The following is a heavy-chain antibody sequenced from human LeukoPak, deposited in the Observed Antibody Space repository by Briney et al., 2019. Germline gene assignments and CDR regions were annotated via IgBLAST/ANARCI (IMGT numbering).Heavy chain of an antibody. Sequence: GGSLRLSCAASGFTFSSYAMHWVRQAPGKGLEWVAVISYDGSNKYYADSVKGRFTISRDNSKNTLYLQINSLRAEDTAVYYCARDGSYGLFDYWGQGTLVTVSS. CDR1: GFTFSSYA. CDR3: ARDGSYGLFDY. V-gene: IGHV3-30-3*01. D-gene: IGHD1-26*01. J-gene: IGHJ4*02. CDR2: ISYDGSNK.